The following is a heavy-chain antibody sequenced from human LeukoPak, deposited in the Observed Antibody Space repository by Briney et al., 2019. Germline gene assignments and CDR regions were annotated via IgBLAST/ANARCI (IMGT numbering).Heavy chain of an antibody. CDR1: GGSISSNGYY. J-gene: IGHJ4*02. V-gene: IGHV4-39*01. CDR3: ARLLRWVYYFDF. CDR2: IYYSGST. Sequence: SETLSLTCTVSGGSISSNGYYWDWIRQPPGKGLEWIGSIYYSGSTYYNPFLTSRVTISVDTSKNQFSLKLSSVTAADTAVYYCARLLRWVYYFDFWGQGTLVTVSS. D-gene: IGHD2-21*01.